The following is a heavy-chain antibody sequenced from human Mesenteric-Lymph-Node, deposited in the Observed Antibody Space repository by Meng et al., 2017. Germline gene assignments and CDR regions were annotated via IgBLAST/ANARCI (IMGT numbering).Heavy chain of an antibody. D-gene: IGHD4-17*01. Sequence: GESLKISCAASGFTFSSYAMSWVRQAPGKGLEWVSAISGSGGSTYYADSVKGRFTISRDNSKNTLYLQMNSLRAEDTAVYYCAKDRVTTVTTGLNAFDIWGQGTMVTVSS. CDR3: AKDRVTTVTTGLNAFDI. V-gene: IGHV3-23*01. CDR1: GFTFSSYA. J-gene: IGHJ3*02. CDR2: ISGSGGST.